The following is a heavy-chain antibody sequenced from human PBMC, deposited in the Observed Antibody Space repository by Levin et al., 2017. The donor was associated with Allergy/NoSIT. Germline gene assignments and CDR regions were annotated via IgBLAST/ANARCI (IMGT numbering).Heavy chain of an antibody. CDR2: IDQDGSQK. CDR3: ARKLRRSSAYEAFDV. V-gene: IGHV3-7*03. J-gene: IGHJ3*01. Sequence: PGGSLRLSCAATGFTFRDYWMTWVRQTPGRGLEWVANIDQDGSQKYYVDSVKGRFTISRDNAKNSVDLQMNYLRDDDTAVYYCARKLRRSSAYEAFDVWGHGTMVTVSS. CDR1: GFTFRDYW. D-gene: IGHD3-16*01.